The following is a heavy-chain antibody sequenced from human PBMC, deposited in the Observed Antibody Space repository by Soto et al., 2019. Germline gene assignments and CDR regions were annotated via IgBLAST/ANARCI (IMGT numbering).Heavy chain of an antibody. CDR1: GFTFSSYA. CDR3: AKRGAAAGTWGSERFDY. V-gene: IGHV3-23*01. CDR2: ISGSGGST. Sequence: EVQLLESGGGLVQPGGSLRLSCAASGFTFSSYAMSWVRQAPGKGLEWVSAISGSGGSTYYADSVKGRFTISRDNSKNTLYLQMNSLRAEDTAVYYCAKRGAAAGTWGSERFDYWGQGTLVTVSS. J-gene: IGHJ4*02. D-gene: IGHD6-13*01.